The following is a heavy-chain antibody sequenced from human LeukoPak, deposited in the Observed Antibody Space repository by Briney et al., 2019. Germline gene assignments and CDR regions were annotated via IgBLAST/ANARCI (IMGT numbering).Heavy chain of an antibody. CDR2: IYYSGST. CDR3: ARPRIAVAGMGAFDI. CDR1: GGSISSSSYY. V-gene: IGHV4-39*01. Sequence: PSETRSLTCTVSGGSISSSSYYWGWIRQPPGKGLEWIGSIYYSGSTYYNPSLKSRVTISVDTSKNQFSLKLSSVTAADTAVYYCARPRIAVAGMGAFDIWGQGTMVTVSS. J-gene: IGHJ3*02. D-gene: IGHD6-19*01.